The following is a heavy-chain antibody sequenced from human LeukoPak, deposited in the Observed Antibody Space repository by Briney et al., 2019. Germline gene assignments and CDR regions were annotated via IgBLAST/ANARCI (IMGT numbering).Heavy chain of an antibody. Sequence: PGGSLRLSCVASGFTFSSYSMNWVRQAPGKGLEWVSYISSSSSTIYYADSVKGRFTISRDNAKNSLYLQMNSLRAEDTAVYYCAISLWFGELLRGGDYWGQGTLVTVSS. CDR3: AISLWFGELLRGGDY. CDR1: GFTFSSYS. CDR2: ISSSSSTI. D-gene: IGHD3-10*01. J-gene: IGHJ4*02. V-gene: IGHV3-48*04.